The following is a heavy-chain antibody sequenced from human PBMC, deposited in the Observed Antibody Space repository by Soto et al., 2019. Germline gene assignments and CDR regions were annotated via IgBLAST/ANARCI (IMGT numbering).Heavy chain of an antibody. CDR2: IYPGDSDT. D-gene: IGHD2-15*01. V-gene: IGHV5-51*01. J-gene: IGHJ6*02. Sequence: LKISCKGSGYSFTSYWIGWVRQMPGKGLEWMGIIYPGDSDTRYSPSFQGQVTISADKSISTAYLQWSSLKASDTAMYYCARQYSGCSGGSCKMGYYYGMDVWGQGTTVTVSS. CDR3: ARQYSGCSGGSCKMGYYYGMDV. CDR1: GYSFTSYW.